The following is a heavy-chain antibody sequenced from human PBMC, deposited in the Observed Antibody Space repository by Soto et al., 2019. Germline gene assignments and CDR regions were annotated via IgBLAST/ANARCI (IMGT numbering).Heavy chain of an antibody. D-gene: IGHD1-1*01. V-gene: IGHV1-2*04. CDR1: GFTFTSSA. Sequence: ASVKVSCKASGFTFTSSAVQWVRQARGQRLEWMGWINPNSGGTNYAQKFQGWVTMTRDTFISTAYMELSRLRSDDTAVYYCARDFKTGTLGFYGMDVWGQGTTVTVSS. J-gene: IGHJ6*02. CDR3: ARDFKTGTLGFYGMDV. CDR2: INPNSGGT.